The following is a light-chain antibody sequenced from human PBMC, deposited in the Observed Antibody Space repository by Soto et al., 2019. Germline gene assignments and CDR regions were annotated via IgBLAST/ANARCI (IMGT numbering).Light chain of an antibody. CDR3: QQYQQWPFYT. V-gene: IGKV3-15*01. CDR1: RSVARN. Sequence: EVAMTQSPATLYVSPGERATLSCRASRSVARNLAWYQHKPGQGPRLLLYGASTRASGIPARFSGSGSGTEFTLTISSLQPEDFAVYYCQQYQQWPFYTFGQGTKLEIK. CDR2: GAS. J-gene: IGKJ2*01.